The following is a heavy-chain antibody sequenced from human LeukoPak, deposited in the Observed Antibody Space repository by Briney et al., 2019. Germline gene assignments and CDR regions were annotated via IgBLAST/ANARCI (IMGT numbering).Heavy chain of an antibody. CDR1: GFTFSSYG. J-gene: IGHJ2*01. Sequence: GGSLRLSCAASGFTFSSYGMHWVRQAPGKGLEWVAVISYDGSNKYYADSVKGRFTISRDNSKNTLYLQMNSLRAEDTALYYCARDPENVSGSYSHFDLWGRGTLVTVSS. D-gene: IGHD1-26*01. CDR2: ISYDGSNK. CDR3: ARDPENVSGSYSHFDL. V-gene: IGHV3-30*03.